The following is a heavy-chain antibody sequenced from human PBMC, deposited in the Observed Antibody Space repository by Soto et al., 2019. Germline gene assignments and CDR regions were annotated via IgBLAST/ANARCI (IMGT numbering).Heavy chain of an antibody. V-gene: IGHV3-9*01. J-gene: IGHJ4*02. CDR2: ISWNSGTI. Sequence: EVQLVESGGDLVQPGRSLRLSGAAAEFTFADYAMHWDRQAPGKGLEWVSGISWNSGTIDYADSVKGRFTISRDNAKNSLYLQMKSLRAEDTALNYCAKAGGYERSWYCFDSWGQGTLVTVSS. CDR1: EFTFADYA. D-gene: IGHD6-13*01. CDR3: AKAGGYERSWYCFDS.